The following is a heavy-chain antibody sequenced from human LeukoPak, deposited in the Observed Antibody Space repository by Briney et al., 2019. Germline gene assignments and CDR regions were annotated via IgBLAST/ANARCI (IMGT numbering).Heavy chain of an antibody. Sequence: ASVKVSCKASGYTFTGYYMHWVRQAPGQGLEWMGWINSNSGDTNYAQKFQGRVTMARDTSISTAFMELNRLRSDDTAVYYCARAPFWGGDRGAYFDYWGQGTLVTVSS. CDR2: INSNSGDT. CDR3: ARAPFWGGDRGAYFDY. V-gene: IGHV1-2*02. CDR1: GYTFTGYY. D-gene: IGHD3-16*01. J-gene: IGHJ4*02.